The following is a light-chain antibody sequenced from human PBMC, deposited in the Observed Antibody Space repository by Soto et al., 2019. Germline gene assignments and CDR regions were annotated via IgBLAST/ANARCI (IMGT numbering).Light chain of an antibody. V-gene: IGKV3-20*01. Sequence: EIVLTQSPGTLSLSPGEWATLSCRASQSVSSVDLAWYQQKPGQAPRLLIYGASSRATGIPDRFSGSGSGTYFTLTISRLEPEDFAVYYCQQYGTSPPYIFGQGTKLEIK. CDR1: QSVSSVD. J-gene: IGKJ2*01. CDR2: GAS. CDR3: QQYGTSPPYI.